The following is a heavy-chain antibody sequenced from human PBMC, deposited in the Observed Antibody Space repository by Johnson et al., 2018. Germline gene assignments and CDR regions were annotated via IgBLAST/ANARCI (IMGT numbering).Heavy chain of an antibody. Sequence: EVQLVESGAEVKKPGESLKISCKGSGYSFTSYWIGWVRQMPGKGLEWMGIIYPGDSDTRYSPSFQGQVTISADKSLSTPYLQGSSLKASDTARYYCARQLRAHYYYYGRDVWGQGTTVTVSS. J-gene: IGHJ6*02. CDR3: ARQLRAHYYYYGRDV. CDR2: IYPGDSDT. CDR1: GYSFTSYW. V-gene: IGHV5-51*01. D-gene: IGHD4-17*01.